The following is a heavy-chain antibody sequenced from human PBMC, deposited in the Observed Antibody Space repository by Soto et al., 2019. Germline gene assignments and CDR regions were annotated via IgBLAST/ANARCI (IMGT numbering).Heavy chain of an antibody. CDR1: GFTFSSYG. J-gene: IGHJ4*02. Sequence: GALRLSGAASGFTFSSYGMHWVRQAPGKGLEWVAVIWYDGSNKYYAESVKGRFTISRDNSKNTLYLQMNSLRAEDTAVYYCARDSHVGSGWQLTADYWGQGTLVTVSS. D-gene: IGHD6-19*01. CDR3: ARDSHVGSGWQLTADY. V-gene: IGHV3-33*01. CDR2: IWYDGSNK.